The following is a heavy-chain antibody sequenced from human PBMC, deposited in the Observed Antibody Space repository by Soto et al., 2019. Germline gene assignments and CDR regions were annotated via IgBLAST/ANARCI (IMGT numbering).Heavy chain of an antibody. CDR2: IYPGDSDT. V-gene: IGHV5-51*01. Sequence: PGESMKISCTGYGYRFADNWIGGVRQMPGKDLECMGIIYPGDSDTSYSPSFQGHVTISVDKSISTAYLQWSSLKASDTAMYYCARLQAAAGDNDLTFDYWGQGTLVTVSS. CDR3: ARLQAAAGDNDLTFDY. CDR1: GYRFADNW. D-gene: IGHD6-13*01. J-gene: IGHJ4*02.